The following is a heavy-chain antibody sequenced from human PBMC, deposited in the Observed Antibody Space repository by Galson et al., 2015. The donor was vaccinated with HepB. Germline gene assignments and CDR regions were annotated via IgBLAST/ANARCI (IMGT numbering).Heavy chain of an antibody. CDR2: ISYDGNKK. CDR1: GLTFSSYA. CDR3: ARDAQRSSYDLDV. Sequence: SLRLSCAASGLTFSSYAMHWVRQAPGKGLEWVAVISYDGNKKYYADSVKGRFTLSRDNSQNRLYLQMNSLRAEDTAVYYCARDAQRSSYDLDVWGQGTTVTVSS. J-gene: IGHJ6*02. V-gene: IGHV3-30-3*01. D-gene: IGHD6-6*01.